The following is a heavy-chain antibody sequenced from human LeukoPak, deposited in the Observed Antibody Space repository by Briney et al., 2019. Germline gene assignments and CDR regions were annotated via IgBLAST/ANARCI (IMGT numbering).Heavy chain of an antibody. J-gene: IGHJ4*02. V-gene: IGHV3-30*02. CDR2: IRYDGSNK. CDR3: ANQGPGWDGSGPFDY. Sequence: PGGSLRLSCAASGLIFSSYGMHWVRQAPGKGLEWVAFIRYDGSNKYYADSVKGRFTISRDNSKNTLYLQINSLRAEDTAVYYCANQGPGWDGSGPFDYWGQGTPVTVSS. CDR1: GLIFSSYG. D-gene: IGHD3-10*01.